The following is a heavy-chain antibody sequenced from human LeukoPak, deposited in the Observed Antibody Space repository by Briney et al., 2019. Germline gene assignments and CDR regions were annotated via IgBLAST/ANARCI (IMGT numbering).Heavy chain of an antibody. J-gene: IGHJ4*02. V-gene: IGHV3-23*01. CDR1: GFTFSRYA. D-gene: IGHD2-8*01. Sequence: PGGSLRLSCAASGFTFSRYAMSWARQAPGKGLEWVSGISGSGDTTYYADPVKGRFTISRDNSKNTLYLQMNSLRAEDTAVYYCAKDCGDCSNGVCYGKPFDYWGQGTLVTASS. CDR3: AKDCGDCSNGVCYGKPFDY. CDR2: ISGSGDTT.